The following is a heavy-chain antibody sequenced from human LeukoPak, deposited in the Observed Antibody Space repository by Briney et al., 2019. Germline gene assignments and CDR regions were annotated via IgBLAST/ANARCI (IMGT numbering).Heavy chain of an antibody. CDR1: GYTFTGYH. CDR2: INPYSGDT. Sequence: ASVKVSCKASGYTFTGYHIHWVRQAPGQGLEWMGRINPYSGDTNFAQKFQGRVTMTRDTSITTAYMNLSSLTPDDMAVYFCARDQGSLTRSWYTGYWGQGTQVTVSS. D-gene: IGHD6-13*01. J-gene: IGHJ4*02. CDR3: ARDQGSLTRSWYTGY. V-gene: IGHV1-2*06.